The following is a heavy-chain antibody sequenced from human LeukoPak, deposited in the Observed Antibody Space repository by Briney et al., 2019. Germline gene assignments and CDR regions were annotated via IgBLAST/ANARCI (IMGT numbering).Heavy chain of an antibody. Sequence: SDPLPLSCSVSGGSFDSRYWRGIQQPAARELAWMGYIYTGGSTNFNTSLRSRVGRSIDTTKNHFSLKVYSVTAADTAVSDCANYIRNVHYDIDVWGKGTTVIVSS. D-gene: IGHD1-1*01. CDR2: IYTGGST. V-gene: IGHV4-4*08. CDR1: GGSFDSRY. J-gene: IGHJ6*03. CDR3: ANYIRNVHYDIDV.